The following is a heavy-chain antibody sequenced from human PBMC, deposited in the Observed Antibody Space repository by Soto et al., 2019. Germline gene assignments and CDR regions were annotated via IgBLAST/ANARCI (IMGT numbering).Heavy chain of an antibody. CDR2: IIPIFGTA. Sequence: SVKVSCKASGGTFSSYAISWVRQAPGQGLEWMGGIIPIFGTANYAQKFQGRVTITADKSTSTAYMELSSLRSEDTAVYYCASRITGTTNDYYYYGMDVWGQGTTVTVSS. D-gene: IGHD1-7*01. CDR3: ASRITGTTNDYYYYGMDV. V-gene: IGHV1-69*06. J-gene: IGHJ6*02. CDR1: GGTFSSYA.